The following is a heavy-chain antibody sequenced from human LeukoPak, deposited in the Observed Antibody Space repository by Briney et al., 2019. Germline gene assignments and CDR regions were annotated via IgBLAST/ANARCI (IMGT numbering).Heavy chain of an antibody. CDR3: AKALRVGAGDNWYFDL. CDR2: ISGSGGST. CDR1: GFTFSSYA. V-gene: IGHV3-23*01. D-gene: IGHD3-3*01. Sequence: GGSLRLSCAASGFTFSSYAMSWVRQAPGKGLEWVSAISGSGGSTYYADSVKGRFTISRDNSKNTLYLQMNSLRAEDTAVYYCAKALRVGAGDNWYFDLWGRGTLVTVSS. J-gene: IGHJ2*01.